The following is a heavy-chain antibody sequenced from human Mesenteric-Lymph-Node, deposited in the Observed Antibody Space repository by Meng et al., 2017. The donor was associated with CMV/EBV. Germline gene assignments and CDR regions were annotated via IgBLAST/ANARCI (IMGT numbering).Heavy chain of an antibody. CDR3: ARDGDYGSGSPRDY. CDR1: EHTFSMYA. CDR2: FNTNTGNP. D-gene: IGHD3-10*01. V-gene: IGHV7-4-1*02. Sequence: SEHTFSMYAMDWLRQAQGDGLEWIDWFNTNTGNPPYAQGSTGQIVFSLDTSVSTAYLQISSLKAEDTAVYYCARDGDYGSGSPRDYWGQGTLVTVSS. J-gene: IGHJ4*02.